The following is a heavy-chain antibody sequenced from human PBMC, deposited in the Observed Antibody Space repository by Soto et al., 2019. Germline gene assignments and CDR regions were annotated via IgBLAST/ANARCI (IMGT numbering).Heavy chain of an antibody. CDR2: IYYSGST. J-gene: IGHJ5*02. CDR3: ARYADTATPWFDP. Sequence: QVQLQESGPGLVKPSETLSLTCTVSGGSISSYYWSWIRQPPGKGLEWIGYIYYSGSTNYNPSLKSRVTISVDTSKNQFSLKLSSVTAADTAVYYCARYADTATPWFDPWGQGTLVTVSS. CDR1: GGSISSYY. D-gene: IGHD5-18*01. V-gene: IGHV4-59*01.